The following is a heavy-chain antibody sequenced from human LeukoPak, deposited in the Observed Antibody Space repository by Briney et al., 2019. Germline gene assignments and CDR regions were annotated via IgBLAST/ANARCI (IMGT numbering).Heavy chain of an antibody. CDR2: ISAYNGNT. Sequence: ASVKVSCKASGYTFTSYGISWVRQAPGQGLEWMGWISAYNGNTNYAQKLQGRVTTTTDTSTSTAYMELRSLRSDDTAVYYCARVDIVVVPAAKGPYYYGMDVWGQGTTVTVSS. V-gene: IGHV1-18*01. D-gene: IGHD2-2*03. J-gene: IGHJ6*02. CDR3: ARVDIVVVPAAKGPYYYGMDV. CDR1: GYTFTSYG.